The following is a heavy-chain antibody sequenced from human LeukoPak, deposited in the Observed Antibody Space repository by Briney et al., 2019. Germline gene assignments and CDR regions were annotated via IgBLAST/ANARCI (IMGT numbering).Heavy chain of an antibody. Sequence: SETLSLTCSVSGDSMSSYYWNWIRQPPGKGLEWIGNIYYSGSTDYNPSLKSRVTISVDTSKNQFSLKLSSVTAADTAVYFCARAASWYSVSDSWGQGTLVTVSS. CDR1: GDSMSSYY. D-gene: IGHD6-13*01. V-gene: IGHV4-59*01. J-gene: IGHJ4*02. CDR2: IYYSGST. CDR3: ARAASWYSVSDS.